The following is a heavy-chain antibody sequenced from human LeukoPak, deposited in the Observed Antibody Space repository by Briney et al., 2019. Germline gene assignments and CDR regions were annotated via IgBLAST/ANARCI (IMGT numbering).Heavy chain of an antibody. J-gene: IGHJ5*02. CDR2: INTNTGSP. D-gene: IGHD3-22*01. CDR1: GYTFTSYA. Sequence: ASVKVSCKASGYTFTSYAMNWVRQAPGQGLEWMGWINTNTGSPTYAQGFTGRFVFSLDTSVSTAYLQISSLKAEDTAVYYCAREQHYYDSSGYFPWGQGTLVTVSS. CDR3: AREQHYYDSSGYFP. V-gene: IGHV7-4-1*02.